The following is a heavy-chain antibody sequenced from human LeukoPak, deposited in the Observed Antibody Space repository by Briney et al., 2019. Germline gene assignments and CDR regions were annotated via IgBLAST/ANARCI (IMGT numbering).Heavy chain of an antibody. J-gene: IGHJ3*02. CDR1: GFTFSSYE. CDR2: ISSSGSTI. Sequence: GGSLRLSCAASGFTFSSYEMNWVRQAPGKGLEWVSYISSSGSTIYYANSVKGRFTISRDNAKNSLYLQMNSLRAEDTAVYYCARRVIVVVSPHDAFDIWGQGTMVTVSS. D-gene: IGHD3-22*01. CDR3: ARRVIVVVSPHDAFDI. V-gene: IGHV3-48*03.